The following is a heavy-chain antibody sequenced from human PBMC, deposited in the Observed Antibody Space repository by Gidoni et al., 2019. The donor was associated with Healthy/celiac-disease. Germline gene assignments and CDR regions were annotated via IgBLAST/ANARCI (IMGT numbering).Heavy chain of an antibody. D-gene: IGHD3-3*01. CDR3: ARDARPYDFWSGVSYYYYYYGMDV. Sequence: EVQLVESGGGLVQPGGSLRPSCAASGFTFSSYWMSWVSQAPGKGLEWVANIKQDGSEKYYVDSVKGRFAISRDNAKNSLYLQMNSLRAEDTAVYYCARDARPYDFWSGVSYYYYYYGMDVWGQGTTVTVSS. J-gene: IGHJ6*02. CDR1: GFTFSSYW. CDR2: IKQDGSEK. V-gene: IGHV3-7*01.